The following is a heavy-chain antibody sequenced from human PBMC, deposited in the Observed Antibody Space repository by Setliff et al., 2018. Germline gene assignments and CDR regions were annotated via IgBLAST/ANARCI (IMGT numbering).Heavy chain of an antibody. V-gene: IGHV3-30*01. CDR2: TPYDGINK. CDR3: ARDAPTPYYNFWSGILEY. D-gene: IGHD3-3*01. Sequence: GGSLRLSCAASGFTFSSHAMHWVRQAPGKGLEWVAVTPYDGINKYYADSVKGRFTISRDNSKNTLYLQMNTLRVEDTALYYCARDAPTPYYNFWSGILEYWGQGALVTVSS. CDR1: GFTFSSHA. J-gene: IGHJ4*02.